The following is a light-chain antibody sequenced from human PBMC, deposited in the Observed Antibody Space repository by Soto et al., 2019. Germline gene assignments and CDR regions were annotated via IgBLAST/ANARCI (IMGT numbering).Light chain of an antibody. CDR2: DTS. CDR3: QTYGSSPLT. CDR1: QSVSSY. V-gene: IGKV3-20*01. Sequence: EIVLTQSPGTLSLSVGERVTLSCRASQSVSSYLAWYQQTPGQAPRLLIYDTSNRATGTPDRFSDSGSGTDCTLTILRLGPEDFTVYYCQTYGSSPLTFGGGTTEQIK. J-gene: IGKJ4*01.